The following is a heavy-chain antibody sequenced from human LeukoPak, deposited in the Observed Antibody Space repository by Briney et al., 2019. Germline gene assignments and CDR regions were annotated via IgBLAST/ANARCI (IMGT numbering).Heavy chain of an antibody. V-gene: IGHV3-21*01. Sequence: GGSLRLSCAASGFTFSSYSMNWVRQAPGKGLEWVSSISSSSSYIYYADSVKGRFTISRDNAKNSLYLQMNSLRAEDTAVYYCARDYSRSAAAMGYYYYGMDVWGQGTTVTVSS. J-gene: IGHJ6*02. CDR3: ARDYSRSAAAMGYYYYGMDV. CDR2: ISSSSSYI. CDR1: GFTFSSYS. D-gene: IGHD2-2*01.